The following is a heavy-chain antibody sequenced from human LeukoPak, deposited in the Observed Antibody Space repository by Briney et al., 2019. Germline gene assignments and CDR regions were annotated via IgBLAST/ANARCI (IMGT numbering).Heavy chain of an antibody. CDR3: ARDSYDFWSGYCDYYYYYYMDV. Sequence: GGSLRLSCAASGFTFSTYAMSWVRQAPGKGLEWVSAISGSGGSTYYADSVKGRFTISRDNSKNTLYLQMNSLRAEDTAVYYCARDSYDFWSGYCDYYYYYYMDVWGKGTTVTVSS. D-gene: IGHD3-3*01. J-gene: IGHJ6*03. CDR1: GFTFSTYA. CDR2: ISGSGGST. V-gene: IGHV3-23*01.